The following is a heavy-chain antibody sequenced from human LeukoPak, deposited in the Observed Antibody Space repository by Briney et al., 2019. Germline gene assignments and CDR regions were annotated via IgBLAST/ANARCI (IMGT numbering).Heavy chain of an antibody. CDR2: TVGSGPDT. Sequence: GGSLRLSCAASGFTFTNYAMSWVRQTPGKGLEWVSATVGSGPDTYHADSVKGRFTVSRDNSKNTLYLQMNSLRAEDTAVYYCARDGYSSGRGYFDYWGQGTLVTVSS. V-gene: IGHV3-23*01. J-gene: IGHJ4*02. CDR1: GFTFTNYA. CDR3: ARDGYSSGRGYFDY. D-gene: IGHD6-19*01.